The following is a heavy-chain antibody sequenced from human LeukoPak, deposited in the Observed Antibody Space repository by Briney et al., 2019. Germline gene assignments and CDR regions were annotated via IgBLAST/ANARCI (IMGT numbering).Heavy chain of an antibody. Sequence: SETLSLTCAVSGGPISSYYWSWLRQPPGKGLEWIGYIYYSGSTNYNPSLKSRVTISVDTSKNQFSLKLSSVTAADTAVYYCAREEGASMIITYWGQGTLVTVSS. CDR3: AREEGASMIITY. CDR2: IYYSGST. J-gene: IGHJ4*02. D-gene: IGHD3-22*01. V-gene: IGHV4-59*01. CDR1: GGPISSYY.